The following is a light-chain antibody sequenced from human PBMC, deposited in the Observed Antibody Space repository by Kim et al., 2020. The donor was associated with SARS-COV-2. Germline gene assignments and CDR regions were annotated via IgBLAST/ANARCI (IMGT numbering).Light chain of an antibody. V-gene: IGKV1-16*01. CDR3: QQYNIYPVT. J-gene: IGKJ5*01. CDR2: SAS. CDR1: QDISNY. Sequence: DIQMTQSPSSLSASLGDRVTITCRASQDISNYLAWILQKPGKAPTSLIYSASTLQSGVSSRFSGSGSGTDFTLTISSLQPEDFATYYCQQYNIYPVTFGQGTRLEIK.